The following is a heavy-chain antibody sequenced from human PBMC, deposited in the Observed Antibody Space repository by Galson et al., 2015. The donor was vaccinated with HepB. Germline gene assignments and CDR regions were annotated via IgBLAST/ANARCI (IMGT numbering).Heavy chain of an antibody. D-gene: IGHD5-12*01. CDR3: ARGLDYGGYSYDLGKAFDI. CDR2: INHSGNA. V-gene: IGHV4-34*01. J-gene: IGHJ3*02. Sequence: FSSYSMSWVRQPPGKGLEWIGEINHSGNAKYTPSLRSRVTISVDRSKNQFSLKLNSVTAANTAAYYCARGLDYGGYSYDLGKAFDIWGQGTIVTVSS. CDR1: FSSYS.